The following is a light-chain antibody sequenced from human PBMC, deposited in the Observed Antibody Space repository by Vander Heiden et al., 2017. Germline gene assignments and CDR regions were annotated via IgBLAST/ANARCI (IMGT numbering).Light chain of an antibody. CDR2: DDS. J-gene: IGLJ2*01. CDR1: NIGSKS. V-gene: IGLV3-21*02. CDR3: QVWDSSSVV. Sequence: SYVLTQPPSVSVAPGQTARIPCVGHNIGSKSVHWYQQKQGQALVLVVYDDSDRPSGIPERFSGSNSGNTATLTISRVEAGDEADYYCQVWDSSSVVFGGGTKLTVL.